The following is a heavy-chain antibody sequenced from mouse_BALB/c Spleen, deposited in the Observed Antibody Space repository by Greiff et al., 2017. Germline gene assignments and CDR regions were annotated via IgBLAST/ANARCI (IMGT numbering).Heavy chain of an antibody. CDR3: ARGEVGRY. J-gene: IGHJ2*01. V-gene: IGHV1-87*01. Sequence: VQLQQSGAELARPGASVKLSCKASGYTFTSYWMQWVKQRPGQGLEWIGAIYPGDGDTRYTQKFKGKATLTADKSSSTAYMQLSSLASEDSAVYYCARGEVGRYWGQGTTLTVSS. CDR2: IYPGDGDT. D-gene: IGHD1-3*01. CDR1: GYTFTSYW.